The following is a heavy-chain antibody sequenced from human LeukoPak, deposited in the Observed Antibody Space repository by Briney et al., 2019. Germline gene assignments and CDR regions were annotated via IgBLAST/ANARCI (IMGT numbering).Heavy chain of an antibody. CDR3: ARGGMRRPYDC. D-gene: IGHD1-14*01. J-gene: IGHJ4*02. CDR2: IYDIGNT. V-gene: IGHV3-53*01. Sequence: GGSLRFSFAVPGLTVGSTYMSWVRRARGKGLEWASVIYDIGNTYYADSVKGRFTISRDTSKNTVYLQMNSLRAEDTAVYYCARGGMRRPYDCWGQGALVTVSS. CDR1: GLTVGSTY.